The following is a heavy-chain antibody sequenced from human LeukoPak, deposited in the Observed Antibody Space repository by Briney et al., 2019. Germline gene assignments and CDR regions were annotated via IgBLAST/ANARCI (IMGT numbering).Heavy chain of an antibody. CDR3: ARVDYGDYVFDY. CDR2: IYHSGST. Sequence: SETLSLTCAVSGGSISSGGYSWSWIRQPPGKGLEWIGYIYHSGSTYYNPSLKSRVTISVDRSKNQFSLKLSPVTAADTAVYYCARVDYGDYVFDYWGQGTLVTVSS. J-gene: IGHJ4*02. CDR1: GGSISSGGYS. V-gene: IGHV4-30-2*01. D-gene: IGHD4-17*01.